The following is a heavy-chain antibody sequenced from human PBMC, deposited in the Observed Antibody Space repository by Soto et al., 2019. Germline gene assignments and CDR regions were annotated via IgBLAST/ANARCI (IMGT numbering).Heavy chain of an antibody. J-gene: IGHJ3*02. CDR3: ARALILTGYYIHDAFDI. CDR1: GGSISSGGYY. V-gene: IGHV4-61*08. CDR2: IYYSGST. Sequence: SETLSLTCTVSGGSISSGGYYWSWIRQPPGKGLEWIGYIYYSGSTNYNPSLKSRVTISVDTSKNQFSLKLSSVTAADTAVYYCARALILTGYYIHDAFDIWGQGTMVT. D-gene: IGHD3-9*01.